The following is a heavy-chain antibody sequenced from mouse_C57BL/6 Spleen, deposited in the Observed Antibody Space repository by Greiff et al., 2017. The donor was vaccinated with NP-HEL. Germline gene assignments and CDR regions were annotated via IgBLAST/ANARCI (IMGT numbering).Heavy chain of an antibody. D-gene: IGHD1-1*01. V-gene: IGHV5-16*01. CDR1: GFTFSDYY. CDR3: ARGSSHYYGSSYDYAMDY. Sequence: EVKVVESEGGLVQPGSSMKLSCTASGFTFSDYYMAWVRQVPEKGLEWVANINYDGSSTYYLDSLKSRFIISRDNAKNILYLQMSSLKSEDTATYYCARGSSHYYGSSYDYAMDYWGQGTSVTVSS. CDR2: INYDGSST. J-gene: IGHJ4*01.